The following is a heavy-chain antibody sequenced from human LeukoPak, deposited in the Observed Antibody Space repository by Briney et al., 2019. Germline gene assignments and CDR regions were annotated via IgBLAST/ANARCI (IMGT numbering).Heavy chain of an antibody. D-gene: IGHD3-22*01. CDR2: IRYDGSNK. Sequence: PGGSLRLSSAASGFTFSSYGMHWVRQAPGKGLEWVAFIRYDGSNKYYADSVKGRFTISRDNSKNTLYLQMNSLRAEDTAVYYCAKATKYYDSSGSYGLGFDPWGQGTLVTVSS. CDR3: AKATKYYDSSGSYGLGFDP. V-gene: IGHV3-30*02. CDR1: GFTFSSYG. J-gene: IGHJ5*02.